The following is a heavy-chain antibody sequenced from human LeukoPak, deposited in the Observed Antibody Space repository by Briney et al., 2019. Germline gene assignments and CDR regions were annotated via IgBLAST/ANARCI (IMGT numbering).Heavy chain of an antibody. D-gene: IGHD2-2*01. V-gene: IGHV1-69*13. Sequence: GASVKVSCKASGGTFSSYAISWVRQAPGQGLEWMGGIIPIFGTANYAQKFQGRVTITADESTSTAYMELRSLRSDDTAVYYCARVRPAAMIGWYYYYGMDVWGQGTTVTVSS. CDR3: ARVRPAAMIGWYYYYGMDV. CDR1: GGTFSSYA. CDR2: IIPIFGTA. J-gene: IGHJ6*02.